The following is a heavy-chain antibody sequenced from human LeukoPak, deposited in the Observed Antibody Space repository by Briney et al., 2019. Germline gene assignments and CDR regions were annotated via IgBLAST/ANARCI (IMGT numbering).Heavy chain of an antibody. CDR3: AKVGEYYGAGASFDY. V-gene: IGHV3-23*01. CDR2: ISASGDTT. J-gene: IGHJ4*02. D-gene: IGHD3-10*01. Sequence: PSETLSLTCAVYGGSFSGYYWSWIRQPPGKGLEWVSTISASGDTTDYADSVKGRFTISRDNSQNTLYLQMSSLRADDTAVYYCAKVGEYYGAGASFDYWGQGTLVTVSS. CDR1: GGSFSGYY.